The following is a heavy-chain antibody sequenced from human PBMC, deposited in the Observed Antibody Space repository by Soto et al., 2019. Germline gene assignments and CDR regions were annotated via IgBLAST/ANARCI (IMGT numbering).Heavy chain of an antibody. D-gene: IGHD6-13*01. CDR3: ATVLAAAGIRH. Sequence: EVQLLESGGGLVQPGGSLRLSCAASGFTFSSYAMSWVRQAPGKGLEWVSSISVSGGSTYYADSVKGRFTISRDNSKNTLYLQANSLRAEDTAVYYCATVLAAAGIRHWGQGTLVTVSS. CDR1: GFTFSSYA. CDR2: ISVSGGST. V-gene: IGHV3-23*01. J-gene: IGHJ4*02.